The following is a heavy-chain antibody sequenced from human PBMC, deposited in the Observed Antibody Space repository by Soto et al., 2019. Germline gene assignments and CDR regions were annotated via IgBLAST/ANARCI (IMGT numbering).Heavy chain of an antibody. V-gene: IGHV3-23*01. D-gene: IGHD2-2*01. Sequence: GGSLRLSCAASGFTFSNYAMTWVRQAPGKGLEYVSSITGSGGFTYYADSVKGRFTISRDNSKNTLYVQMSSLRVEDTAIYYCAKCGLSNTCGPTGFDPWGQGTLVTVS. CDR3: AKCGLSNTCGPTGFDP. CDR1: GFTFSNYA. J-gene: IGHJ5*02. CDR2: ITGSGGFT.